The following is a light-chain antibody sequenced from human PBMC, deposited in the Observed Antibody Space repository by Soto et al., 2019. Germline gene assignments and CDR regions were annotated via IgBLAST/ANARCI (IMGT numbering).Light chain of an antibody. V-gene: IGKV1-39*01. Sequence: DIQMTQSPSSLSASVGDRVTITCRASQSISSYLHWYQQKPGKAPKILIYAASNLQSGVPSRFSASGSGTDFTLTLNSLQPEDFATYYCQQGYSTPWTFGQGTKVEIK. CDR1: QSISSY. CDR2: AAS. CDR3: QQGYSTPWT. J-gene: IGKJ1*01.